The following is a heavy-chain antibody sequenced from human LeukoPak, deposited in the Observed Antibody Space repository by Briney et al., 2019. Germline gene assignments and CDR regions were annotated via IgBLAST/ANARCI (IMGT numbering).Heavy chain of an antibody. CDR2: FYISGST. CDR3: ARDARLHYYFDY. J-gene: IGHJ4*02. V-gene: IGHV4-4*07. Sequence: SETLSLTCTASGGSLSSNYWSWVRQPAGRGLEWIGRFYISGSTKYNPSLKSRVTMSIDTSKNQFSLKLTSVTAADTAVYYCARDARLHYYFDYWGQGTLVTVSS. D-gene: IGHD4-11*01. CDR1: GGSLSSNY.